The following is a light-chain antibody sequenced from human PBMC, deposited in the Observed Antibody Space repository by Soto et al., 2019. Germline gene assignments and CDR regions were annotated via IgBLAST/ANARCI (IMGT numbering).Light chain of an antibody. CDR2: EVS. CDR3: SSYAGSNNLGV. V-gene: IGLV2-8*01. CDR1: SSDVGGYNY. J-gene: IGLJ2*01. Sequence: QSALTQPPSASGSTGQSVTISCTGTSSDVGGYNYVSWYQQHPGKAPKLMIYEVSKRPSGVPDRYSGSKSGNTASLTVSGLQAEDEADYYCSSYAGSNNLGVFGGGTKLNFL.